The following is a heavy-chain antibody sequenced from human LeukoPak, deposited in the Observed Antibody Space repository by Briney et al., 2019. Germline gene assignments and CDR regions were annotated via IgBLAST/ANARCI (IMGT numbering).Heavy chain of an antibody. Sequence: GGSLRLSCAASGFTFSSYWMSWVRQAPGKGLEWVANKKQDGSEKYYVDSVKGRFTISRDNAKNSLYLQMNSLRAEDTAVYYCAKSKRKWELHHAFDIWGQGTMVTVSS. CDR1: GFTFSSYW. J-gene: IGHJ3*02. CDR3: AKSKRKWELHHAFDI. D-gene: IGHD1-26*01. CDR2: KKQDGSEK. V-gene: IGHV3-7*01.